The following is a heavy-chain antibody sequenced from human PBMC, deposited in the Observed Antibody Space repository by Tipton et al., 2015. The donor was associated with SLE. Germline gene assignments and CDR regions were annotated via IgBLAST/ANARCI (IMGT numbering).Heavy chain of an antibody. CDR1: GYTFTSYG. CDR2: ISAYNCNT. J-gene: IGHJ6*02. V-gene: IGHV1-18*01. CDR3: ARGSAVAGTDYYYGMDV. Sequence: QVQLVQSGAEVKKPGASVKVSCKASGYTFTSYGISWVRQAPGQGLEWMGWISAYNCNTNYAQKLQGRVTMTTDTSTSTAYMELRSLRSDDTAVYYCARGSAVAGTDYYYGMDVWGQGTTVTVSS. D-gene: IGHD6-19*01.